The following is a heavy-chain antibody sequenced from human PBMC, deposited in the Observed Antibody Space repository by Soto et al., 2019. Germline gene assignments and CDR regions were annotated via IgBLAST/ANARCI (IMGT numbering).Heavy chain of an antibody. D-gene: IGHD3-3*01. Sequence: ASVKVSCKASGYTFTSYGISWVRQAPGQGLEWMGWISAYNGNTNYAQKLQGRVTMTTDTSTSTAYMELSSLRSDDTAVYYCARAYQSSGFWSGYQEHYYYYYMDVWGKGTTVTVSS. J-gene: IGHJ6*03. V-gene: IGHV1-18*01. CDR2: ISAYNGNT. CDR1: GYTFTSYG. CDR3: ARAYQSSGFWSGYQEHYYYYYMDV.